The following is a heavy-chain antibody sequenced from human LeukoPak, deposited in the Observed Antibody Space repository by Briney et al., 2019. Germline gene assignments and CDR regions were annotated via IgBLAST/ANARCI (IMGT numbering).Heavy chain of an antibody. J-gene: IGHJ4*02. CDR1: GFTFSSYG. CDR2: ISGSGGST. V-gene: IGHV3-23*01. D-gene: IGHD3-9*01. CDR3: ATRILTGYIGY. Sequence: PGGSLRLSCAASGFTFSSYGMSWVRQAPGKGLEWVSAISGSGGSTYYADSVKGRFTISRDNSKNTLYLQTNSLRAEDTAVYYCATRILTGYIGYWGQGTLVTVSS.